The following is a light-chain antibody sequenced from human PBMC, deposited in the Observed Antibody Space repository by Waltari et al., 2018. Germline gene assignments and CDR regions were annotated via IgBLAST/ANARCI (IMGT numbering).Light chain of an antibody. V-gene: IGLV2-23*01. Sequence: QSALTQPASVSGSPGQSISISCTGSTSDVGAYYLVSWYQHRPGKAPKLIIYDGSERPSGVSNRFSGSKSGNTASLTISGLQVDDEADYYCCSYAGRSPYVFGTGTTVTVL. CDR1: TSDVGAYYL. CDR3: CSYAGRSPYV. CDR2: DGS. J-gene: IGLJ1*01.